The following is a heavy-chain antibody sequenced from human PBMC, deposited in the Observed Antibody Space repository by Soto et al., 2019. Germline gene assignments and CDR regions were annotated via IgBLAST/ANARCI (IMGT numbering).Heavy chain of an antibody. CDR3: ARDQYSSMFFRYYYYGMDV. Sequence: LRLSCAASGFTFSSYWMSWVRQAPGKGLEWVANIKQDGSEKYYVDSVKGRFTISRDNAKNSLYLQMNSLRAEDTAVYYCARDQYSSMFFRYYYYGMDVWGQGTTVTVSS. CDR1: GFTFSSYW. V-gene: IGHV3-7*03. J-gene: IGHJ6*02. CDR2: IKQDGSEK. D-gene: IGHD6-13*01.